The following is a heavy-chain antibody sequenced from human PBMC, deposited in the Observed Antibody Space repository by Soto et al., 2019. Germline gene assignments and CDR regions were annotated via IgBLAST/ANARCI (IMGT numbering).Heavy chain of an antibody. CDR3: ARDEGDYPRAYYGMDV. J-gene: IGHJ6*02. D-gene: IGHD3-16*01. Sequence: QVQLVQSGAEVKKPGASVKVSCKASGYTFTSSAMHWVRQAPGQRLEWMGWINAGNGNTKYSQKFQGRVTITRDTSASTAYMELSSLRSEDTAVYYCARDEGDYPRAYYGMDVWGQGTTVTVSS. V-gene: IGHV1-3*01. CDR1: GYTFTSSA. CDR2: INAGNGNT.